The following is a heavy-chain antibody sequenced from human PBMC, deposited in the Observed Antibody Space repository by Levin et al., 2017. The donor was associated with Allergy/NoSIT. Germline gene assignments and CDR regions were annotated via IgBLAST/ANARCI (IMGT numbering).Heavy chain of an antibody. V-gene: IGHV3-11*01. Sequence: SCAASGFTFSDYYMSWIRQAPGKGLEWVSYISSSGSTIYYADSVKGRFTISRDNAKNSLYLQMNSLRAEDTAVYYCARDGDYYDSSGKGAFDIWGQGTMVTVSS. CDR1: GFTFSDYY. CDR3: ARDGDYYDSSGKGAFDI. D-gene: IGHD3-22*01. CDR2: ISSSGSTI. J-gene: IGHJ3*02.